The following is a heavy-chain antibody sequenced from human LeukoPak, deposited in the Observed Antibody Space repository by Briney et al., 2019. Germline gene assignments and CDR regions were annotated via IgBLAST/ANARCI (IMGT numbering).Heavy chain of an antibody. Sequence: GGSLRLSCAASGFTFSSYWMHWVRQAPGKGLVWVSRINSDGSSTSYADSVKGRFTISRDNAKNTLYLQMNSLRAEDTAVYYCARDMTYYDILTSYRYPTEAFDIWGQGTMVTVSS. CDR1: GFTFSSYW. CDR2: INSDGSST. V-gene: IGHV3-74*01. CDR3: ARDMTYYDILTSYRYPTEAFDI. D-gene: IGHD3-9*01. J-gene: IGHJ3*02.